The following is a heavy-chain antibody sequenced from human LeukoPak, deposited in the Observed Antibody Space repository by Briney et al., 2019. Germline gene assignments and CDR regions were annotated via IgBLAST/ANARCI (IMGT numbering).Heavy chain of an antibody. CDR1: GYSFSSYW. V-gene: IGHV5-51*01. CDR3: ARRSSGWYGQAFDV. J-gene: IGHJ3*01. CDR2: IYPGDSDT. Sequence: GESLKISCKALGYSFSSYWIAWVRQMPGKGLEWMGIIYPGDSDTRYSPSFQGQVTISADKSIFTAYLQWSSLKASDTAMYYCARRSSGWYGQAFDVWGQGTMVTVSS. D-gene: IGHD6-19*01.